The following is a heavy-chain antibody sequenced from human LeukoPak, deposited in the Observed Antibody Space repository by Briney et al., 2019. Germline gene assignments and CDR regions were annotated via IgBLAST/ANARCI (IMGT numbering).Heavy chain of an antibody. J-gene: IGHJ4*02. V-gene: IGHV3-49*03. CDR1: GFTFGDYA. Sequence: PGRSLRLSCTTSGFTFGDYAMSWFRQAPGKGLEWVGFIRGHAYGATSEFAASVKGRFSISSGDSRSIAYLQMNSLKSEDTAVNYCNRGTGVDGRRACFDFWGQGTLVTVSS. CDR2: IRGHAYGATS. CDR3: NRGTGVDGRRACFDF. D-gene: IGHD5-24*01.